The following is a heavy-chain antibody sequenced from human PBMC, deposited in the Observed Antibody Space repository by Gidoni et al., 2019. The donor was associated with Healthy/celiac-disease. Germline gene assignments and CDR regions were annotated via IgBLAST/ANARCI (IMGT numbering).Heavy chain of an antibody. CDR3: ARRVYCSGGSCYVDFDY. J-gene: IGHJ4*02. CDR2: INAGNGNT. Sequence: QVQLVQSGAEVKKPGASVKVSCKASGYTFTSYAMHWVRQAPGQRLEWMGWINAGNGNTKYSQKFQGRVTITRDTSASTAYMELSSLRSEDTAVYYCARRVYCSGGSCYVDFDYWGQGTLVTVSS. CDR1: GYTFTSYA. V-gene: IGHV1-3*01. D-gene: IGHD2-15*01.